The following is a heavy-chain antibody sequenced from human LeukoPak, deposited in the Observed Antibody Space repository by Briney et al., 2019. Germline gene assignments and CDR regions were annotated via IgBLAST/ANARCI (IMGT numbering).Heavy chain of an antibody. CDR1: GFTFSNYS. CDR2: ISGSNSYI. J-gene: IGHJ4*02. D-gene: IGHD1-1*01. Sequence: PGGSLRLFCAASGFTFSNYSMNWVRQAPGKGLEWVSSISGSNSYIYYADSVRGRFTISRDNAKNSLYLQMNSLRVEDTAVYYCARVDDHPRWGQGTLVTVSS. V-gene: IGHV3-21*01. CDR3: ARVDDHPR.